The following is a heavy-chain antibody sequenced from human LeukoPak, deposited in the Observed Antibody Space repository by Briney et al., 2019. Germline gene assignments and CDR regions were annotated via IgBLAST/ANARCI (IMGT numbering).Heavy chain of an antibody. CDR3: ASGHYGFGP. CDR2: IYYSGGT. J-gene: IGHJ5*02. Sequence: SETLSLTCSVSGGSVSGYYWSWIRQPPGKGLEWMGYIYYSGGTNYNPSLNGRVTVSVDTSKNQFSLKLSSVTAADTAVYYCASGHYGFGPCGQGTLVTVTA. CDR1: GGSVSGYY. V-gene: IGHV4-59*08. D-gene: IGHD3-16*01.